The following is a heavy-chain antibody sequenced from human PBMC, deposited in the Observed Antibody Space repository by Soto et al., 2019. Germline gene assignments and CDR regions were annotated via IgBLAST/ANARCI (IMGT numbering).Heavy chain of an antibody. J-gene: IGHJ4*02. V-gene: IGHV4-59*01. Sequence: PSETLSLTCAVSVVSISSYYWSWIRQPPGKGLEWIGYNYYSGTTNYNPSLKSRVTISVDTSKNQFSLRLTSVTAADTAVYYCVREAYIGYGHAIDHWGQGILVTVSS. CDR2: NYYSGTT. CDR3: VREAYIGYGHAIDH. CDR1: VVSISSYY. D-gene: IGHD5-12*01.